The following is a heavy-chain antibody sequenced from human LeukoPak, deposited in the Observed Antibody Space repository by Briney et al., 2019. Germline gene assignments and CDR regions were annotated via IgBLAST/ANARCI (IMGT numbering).Heavy chain of an antibody. CDR3: ASGSGSYYYY. V-gene: IGHV3-30-3*01. Sequence: PGGSLRLSCAASGFTFSSYPMHWVRQAPGKGLEWVAIISYDGSNKYYADSVKGRFTISRDNSKNTLYLQMNSLRAEDTAVYYCASGSGSYYYYWGQGALVTVSS. CDR1: GFTFSSYP. D-gene: IGHD1-26*01. J-gene: IGHJ4*02. CDR2: ISYDGSNK.